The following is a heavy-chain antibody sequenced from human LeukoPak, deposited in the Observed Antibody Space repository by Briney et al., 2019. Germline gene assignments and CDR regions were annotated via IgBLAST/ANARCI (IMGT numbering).Heavy chain of an antibody. D-gene: IGHD3-3*01. J-gene: IGHJ4*02. V-gene: IGHV1-18*01. CDR3: ARDRRNYDFWSGYPLDY. CDR2: ISAYNGNT. Sequence: ASVKVSFKASGYTFTSYGISWVRQAPGQGLEWMGWISAYNGNTNYAQKLQGRVTMTTDTSTSTAYMELRSLRSDDTAVYYCARDRRNYDFWSGYPLDYWGQGTLVTVSS. CDR1: GYTFTSYG.